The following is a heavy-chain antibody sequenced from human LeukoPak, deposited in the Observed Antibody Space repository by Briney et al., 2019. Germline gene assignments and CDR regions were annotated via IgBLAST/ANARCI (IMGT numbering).Heavy chain of an antibody. D-gene: IGHD1-26*01. J-gene: IGHJ4*02. Sequence: QTGGSLRLSCAASGFTFSSYAMSWVRQAPGKGLEWVSAISGSGGSTYYADSVKGRFTISRDNSKNTLYLQMNSLRAEDTAVYYCAKDGEWELPPRADYWGQGTLVTVSS. CDR2: ISGSGGST. CDR1: GFTFSSYA. V-gene: IGHV3-23*01. CDR3: AKDGEWELPPRADY.